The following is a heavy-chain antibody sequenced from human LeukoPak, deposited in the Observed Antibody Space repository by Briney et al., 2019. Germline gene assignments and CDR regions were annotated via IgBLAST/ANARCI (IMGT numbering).Heavy chain of an antibody. Sequence: AGGSLRLSCAASGFTFDRHTMHWVRKPPGKGPEWVSLIGWDGTNIDYADSVKGRFTISRDNSKNFVYLQMHSLRTEDTALYYCTKDMEWGMDVWGQGTTVIVSS. V-gene: IGHV3-43*01. D-gene: IGHD3-3*01. J-gene: IGHJ6*02. CDR1: GFTFDRHT. CDR3: TKDMEWGMDV. CDR2: IGWDGTNI.